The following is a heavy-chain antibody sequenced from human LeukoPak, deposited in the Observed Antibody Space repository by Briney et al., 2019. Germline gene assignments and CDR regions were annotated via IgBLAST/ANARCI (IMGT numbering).Heavy chain of an antibody. Sequence: ASVKVSCKASGYTFTSYGISWVRQAPGQGLEWMGWISAYNGNTNYAQKLQGRVTMTTDTSTSTAYMELRSLRSDDTAVYYCARDRGSSYTLFDAFDIWGQGTMVTVSS. CDR3: ARDRGSSYTLFDAFDI. D-gene: IGHD2-15*01. V-gene: IGHV1-18*01. J-gene: IGHJ3*02. CDR1: GYTFTSYG. CDR2: ISAYNGNT.